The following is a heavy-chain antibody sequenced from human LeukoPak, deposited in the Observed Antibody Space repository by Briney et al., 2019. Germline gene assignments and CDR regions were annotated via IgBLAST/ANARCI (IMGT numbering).Heavy chain of an antibody. Sequence: GGSLRLSCAASGFTFTNYAMSWVRQAPGKGLEWVSVITGSGDSTYNADSVKGRFTISRDNSKNTLYLQMNSLRGEDTAVYYCARDPGGSGSYLSYLDYWGQGTLVNVS. D-gene: IGHD3-10*01. CDR1: GFTFTNYA. J-gene: IGHJ4*02. CDR3: ARDPGGSGSYLSYLDY. V-gene: IGHV3-23*01. CDR2: ITGSGDST.